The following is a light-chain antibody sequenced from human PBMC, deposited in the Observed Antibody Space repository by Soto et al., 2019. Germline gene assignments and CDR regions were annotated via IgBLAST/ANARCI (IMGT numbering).Light chain of an antibody. CDR2: YNN. J-gene: IGLJ1*01. Sequence: QSVLTQPPSASETPGQTVSISCSGSNSNIASNTVNWYQHLPGTAPKLLIYYNNQRPSGVPDRFSGSKSGTSASLAISGLQSEDESDYYCAAWDDTLKRDVFGTGTKVTVL. V-gene: IGLV1-44*01. CDR1: NSNIASNT. CDR3: AAWDDTLKRDV.